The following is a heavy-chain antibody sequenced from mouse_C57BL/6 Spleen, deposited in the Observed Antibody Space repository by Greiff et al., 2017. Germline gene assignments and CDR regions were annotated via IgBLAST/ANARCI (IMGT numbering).Heavy chain of an antibody. V-gene: IGHV1-26*01. CDR3: ARGYAMDY. J-gene: IGHJ4*01. CDR1: GYTFTDYY. Sequence: EVQLQQSGPELVKPGASVKISCKASGYTFTDYYMNWVKQSHGKSLEWIGDINPNNGGTSYNQKFKGKATLTVDKSSSTAYMELRSLTSEDSAVCYCARGYAMDYWGQGTSVTVAS. CDR2: INPNNGGT.